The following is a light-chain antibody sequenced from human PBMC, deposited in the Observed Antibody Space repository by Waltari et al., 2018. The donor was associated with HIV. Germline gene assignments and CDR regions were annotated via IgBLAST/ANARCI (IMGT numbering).Light chain of an antibody. CDR2: SDN. CDR1: SSNIGSRS. V-gene: IGLV1-44*01. J-gene: IGLJ3*02. CDR3: STWDDSLNGRV. Sequence: QSVLTQPPSASGTPGQWVTIPCSGRSSNIGSRSVNWYQQLPGPAPKLLIYSDNQRPSGVPDRLSGSKSGTSASLAISGLQSEDEADYYCSTWDDSLNGRVFGGGTKLTVL.